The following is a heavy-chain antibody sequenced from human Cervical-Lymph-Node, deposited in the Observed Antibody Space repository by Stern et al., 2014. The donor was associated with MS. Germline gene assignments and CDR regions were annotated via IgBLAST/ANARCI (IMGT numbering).Heavy chain of an antibody. V-gene: IGHV1-69*04. CDR2: IVPIIGSV. Sequence: VQLVQSGAELKKPGSSAKVSCKASGGTFNRYTFSWVRQAPGQGLEWMGRIVPIIGSVNYAPNLQDRVTITADKSTTTVYMELRSLRSDDTAVYYCAKDEWELPYHAFDVWGQGTTVIVSS. CDR3: AKDEWELPYHAFDV. J-gene: IGHJ3*01. CDR1: GGTFNRYT. D-gene: IGHD4-23*01.